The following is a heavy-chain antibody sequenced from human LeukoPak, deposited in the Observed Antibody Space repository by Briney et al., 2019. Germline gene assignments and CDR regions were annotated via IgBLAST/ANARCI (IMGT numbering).Heavy chain of an antibody. Sequence: PGGSLRLSCAASGFTFSSYAMNWVRQAPGKGLEWVSGISGNGGSTYYADSVKGRFTISRDNAKNSLYLQMNSLRAEDTAVYYCARDERSPRYYYMDVWGKGTTVTVSS. CDR2: ISGNGGST. V-gene: IGHV3-23*01. CDR3: ARDERSPRYYYMDV. CDR1: GFTFSSYA. J-gene: IGHJ6*03.